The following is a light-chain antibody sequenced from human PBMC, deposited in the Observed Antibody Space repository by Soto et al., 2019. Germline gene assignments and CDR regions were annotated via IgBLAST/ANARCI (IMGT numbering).Light chain of an antibody. Sequence: QSVLTQPASVSGSPGQSITISCIGRDSDVGGYNYVSWHQQHPGKAPRLMMYDVSSRASGVSNRFSGSKSGNTASLTISGLQAEDEADYYCSSYTSSSTYVFGTGTKVTVL. J-gene: IGLJ1*01. CDR3: SSYTSSSTYV. CDR1: DSDVGGYNY. V-gene: IGLV2-14*01. CDR2: DVS.